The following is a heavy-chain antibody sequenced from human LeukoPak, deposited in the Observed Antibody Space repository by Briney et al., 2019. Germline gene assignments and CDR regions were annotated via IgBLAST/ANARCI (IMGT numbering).Heavy chain of an antibody. Sequence: PGGSLRLSCAASGFTFSSYAMSWVRQAPGKGLEWVSAISGSGGSTYYADSVKGRFTISRDNSKNTLYLQMNSLRAEDTAVYYCARDHRRTAMVQYYYYYGMDVWGQGTTVTVSS. CDR1: GFTFSSYA. CDR2: ISGSGGST. CDR3: ARDHRRTAMVQYYYYYGMDV. J-gene: IGHJ6*02. D-gene: IGHD5-18*01. V-gene: IGHV3-23*01.